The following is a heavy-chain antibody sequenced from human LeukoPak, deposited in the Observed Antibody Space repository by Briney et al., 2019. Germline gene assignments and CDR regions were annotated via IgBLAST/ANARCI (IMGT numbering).Heavy chain of an antibody. Sequence: GGSLRLSCAASGFTFSSYSMNWVRQAPGKGLEWVSSISSSSSYIYYADSVKGRFTISRDNAKNTLYLQMNSLRVEDTAVYYCARSLVTGDPAFDIWGQGTMVTVSS. CDR2: ISSSSSYI. D-gene: IGHD7-27*01. CDR3: ARSLVTGDPAFDI. CDR1: GFTFSSYS. V-gene: IGHV3-21*01. J-gene: IGHJ3*02.